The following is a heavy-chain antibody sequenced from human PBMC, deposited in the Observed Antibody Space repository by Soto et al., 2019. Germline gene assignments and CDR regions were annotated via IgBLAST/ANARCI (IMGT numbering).Heavy chain of an antibody. CDR2: IRSKATIYAT. J-gene: IGHJ6*02. D-gene: IGHD3-22*01. CDR3: TTIMGDYYDSSGYYPSYYGMDV. V-gene: IGHV3-73*02. CDR1: GFTFSGSA. Sequence: EVQLVESGGGLVQPGGSLKLSCAASGFTFSGSAMHWVRQASGKGLEWVGRIRSKATIYATAYAASVKGRFTISRDDSKNTAYLQMNSLKTEDTAVYYCTTIMGDYYDSSGYYPSYYGMDVWGQGTTVTVSS.